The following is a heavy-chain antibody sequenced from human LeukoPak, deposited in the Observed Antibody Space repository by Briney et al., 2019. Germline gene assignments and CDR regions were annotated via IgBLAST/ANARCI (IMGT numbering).Heavy chain of an antibody. CDR1: GFAFSVYE. J-gene: IGHJ4*02. V-gene: IGHV3-48*03. CDR3: ATLSVASSFDY. CDR2: ISSSGGTR. D-gene: IGHD6-19*01. Sequence: GGSLRLSCAASGFAFSVYEMYWVRQAPGKGLEWVSYISSSGGTRYYADSVKGRFTISRDNAKNSLYLQMNSLRAEDTAVYYCATLSVASSFDYWGQGTLVTVSS.